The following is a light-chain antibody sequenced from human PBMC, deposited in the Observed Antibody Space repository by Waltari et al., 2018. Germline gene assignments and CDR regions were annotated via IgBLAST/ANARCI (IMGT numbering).Light chain of an antibody. CDR3: LQDYSYPWT. Sequence: AIQMTQSPSSLSAVVGDRLTITCRASQAIRNDLSWYQQKPGQAPKLLIYGASFLQRGVPSRFSGSGSGTDVFLTISSLQPEDFATYYCLQDYSYPWTFGQGTNVDI. CDR1: QAIRND. CDR2: GAS. V-gene: IGKV1-6*01. J-gene: IGKJ1*01.